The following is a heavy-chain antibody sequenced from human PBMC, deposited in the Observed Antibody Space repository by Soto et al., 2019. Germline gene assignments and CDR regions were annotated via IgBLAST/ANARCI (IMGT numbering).Heavy chain of an antibody. CDR3: AREDYDFWSGPNTITYYYGMDV. J-gene: IGHJ6*02. D-gene: IGHD3-3*01. V-gene: IGHV1-3*01. Sequence: ASLKVSCKASGYTFTSYAMHWVRQAPGQRLEWMGWINAGNGNTKYSQKFQGRVTITRDTSASTAYMELSSLRSEDTAVYYCAREDYDFWSGPNTITYYYGMDVWGQGTTVTVSS. CDR1: GYTFTSYA. CDR2: INAGNGNT.